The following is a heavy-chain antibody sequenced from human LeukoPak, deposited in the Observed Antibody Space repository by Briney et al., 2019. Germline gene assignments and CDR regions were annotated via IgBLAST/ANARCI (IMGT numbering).Heavy chain of an antibody. CDR2: ISSSSSYI. V-gene: IGHV3-11*05. CDR1: GFTFSDYY. Sequence: PGGSLRLSCAASGFTFSDYYMSWIRQAPGKGLEWVSSISSSSSYIYYADSVKGRFTISRDNAKNSLYLQMNSLRAEDTAVYYCTTDRTYYYDSSGYYYWYYFDYWGQGTLVTVSS. CDR3: TTDRTYYYDSSGYYYWYYFDY. D-gene: IGHD3-22*01. J-gene: IGHJ4*02.